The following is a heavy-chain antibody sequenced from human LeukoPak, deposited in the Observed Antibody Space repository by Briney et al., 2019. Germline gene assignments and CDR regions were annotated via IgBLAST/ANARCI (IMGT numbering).Heavy chain of an antibody. J-gene: IGHJ6*02. D-gene: IGHD3-9*01. CDR2: INGDGRNI. V-gene: IGHV3-74*01. CDR1: GFTFSSYW. Sequence: GGSLRLSCIASGFTFSSYWMHWVRQDPRKGLVWVSRINGDGRNINYADSVRGRFTISRDNAKNTLYLQMNTLRVEDTAVYYCTRDLMDYDVSTGLHHYYMDVWGQGTTVTVSS. CDR3: TRDLMDYDVSTGLHHYYMDV.